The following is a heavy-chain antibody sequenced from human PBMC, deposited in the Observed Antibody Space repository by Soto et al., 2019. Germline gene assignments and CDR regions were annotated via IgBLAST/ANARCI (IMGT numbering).Heavy chain of an antibody. CDR1: GGSISSYY. CDR2: IYYSGST. D-gene: IGHD4-17*01. CDR3: ARQGHGDYVYYYYYYMDV. Sequence: SETLSLTCTVSGGSISSYYWSWIRQPPGKGLEWIGYIYYSGSTNYNPSLKSRVTISVDTSKNQFSLKLNSVTAADTAVYYCARQGHGDYVYYYYYYMDVWGKGTTVTVSS. J-gene: IGHJ6*03. V-gene: IGHV4-59*08.